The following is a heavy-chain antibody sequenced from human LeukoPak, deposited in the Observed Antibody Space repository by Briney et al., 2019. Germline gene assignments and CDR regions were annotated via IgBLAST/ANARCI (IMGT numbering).Heavy chain of an antibody. CDR2: IIPIFGTA. D-gene: IGHD2-15*01. Sequence: SVKVSRKAFGGSFSSEAISWVRQAPGQGLEWMGGIIPIFGTANYAQNFQGRVTITTDESTSTAYMEVSSLRSEDTAVYYCGRKAGDCGGGICYSIDYWGQGTLVTVSS. V-gene: IGHV1-69*05. J-gene: IGHJ4*02. CDR1: GGSFSSEA. CDR3: GRKAGDCGGGICYSIDY.